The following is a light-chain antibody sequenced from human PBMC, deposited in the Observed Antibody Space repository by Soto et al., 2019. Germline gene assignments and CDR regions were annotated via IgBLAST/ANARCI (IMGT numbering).Light chain of an antibody. CDR2: DAS. J-gene: IGKJ5*01. CDR3: QLRSNWPPRIT. Sequence: EIVLTQSPATLSLSPGERANLSCRGSQSVSSYLAWYQQKPGQAPRLLIYDASNRATGIPARFSGSGSGTDFTLTISSLEPEDFAVYYCQLRSNWPPRITFGQGTRLEIK. CDR1: QSVSSY. V-gene: IGKV3-11*01.